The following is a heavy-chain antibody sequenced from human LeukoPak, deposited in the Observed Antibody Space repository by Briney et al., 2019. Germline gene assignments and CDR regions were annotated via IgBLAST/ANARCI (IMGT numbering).Heavy chain of an antibody. CDR3: ARGSTRDSSGWYGPGKWFDP. CDR2: INPNSGGT. D-gene: IGHD6-19*01. Sequence: ASVKVSCKASGYTFSDYYIHWVRQAPGQGLEWMGRINPNSGGTNYAQKFQGRVTMTRDTSISTAYMELSRLRSDDTAVYYCARGSTRDSSGWYGPGKWFDPWGQGTLVTVSS. CDR1: GYTFSDYY. J-gene: IGHJ5*02. V-gene: IGHV1-2*06.